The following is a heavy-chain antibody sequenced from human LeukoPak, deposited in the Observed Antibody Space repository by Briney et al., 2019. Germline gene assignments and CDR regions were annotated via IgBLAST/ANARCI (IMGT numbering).Heavy chain of an antibody. CDR1: GYTFTSNY. V-gene: IGHV1-46*01. D-gene: IGHD3-10*01. Sequence: ASVKVSCKAFGYTFTSNYMHWVRQAPGQGPEWMGVISPSGGSTTYAQKFQGRVTMTRDTSISTAYMELSRLRSDDTAVYYCARDYVVRGVIPRLELTNWFDPWGQGTLVTVSS. J-gene: IGHJ5*02. CDR2: ISPSGGST. CDR3: ARDYVVRGVIPRLELTNWFDP.